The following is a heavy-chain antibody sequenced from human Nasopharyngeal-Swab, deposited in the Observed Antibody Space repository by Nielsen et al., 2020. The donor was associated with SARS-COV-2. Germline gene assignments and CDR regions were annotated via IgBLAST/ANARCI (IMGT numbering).Heavy chain of an antibody. D-gene: IGHD3-10*01. J-gene: IGHJ6*02. Sequence: GESLKISCTASGFTFGDYAMSWFRQAPGKGLEWVGFIRSKAYGGTTEYAASVKGRFTISRDDSKSIAYLQMNSLKTEDTAVYYCTTDLAITMVRGVMYYYYGMDVWGQGTTVTVSS. V-gene: IGHV3-49*03. CDR3: TTDLAITMVRGVMYYYYGMDV. CDR1: GFTFGDYA. CDR2: IRSKAYGGTT.